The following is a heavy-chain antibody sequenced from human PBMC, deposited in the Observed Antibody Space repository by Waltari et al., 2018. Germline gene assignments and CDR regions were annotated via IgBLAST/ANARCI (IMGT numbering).Heavy chain of an antibody. CDR1: GGPIDTSSHS. V-gene: IGHV4-61*02. J-gene: IGHJ3*02. CDR2: IYTTGST. D-gene: IGHD1-26*01. CDR3: ARAGLRYSGSFNDAFDI. Sequence: QVQLQASGPGLVKPSQTLSLTFYVSGGPIDTSSHSWSWIRPPAGKGLEWIGRIYTTGSTDYNPALKSRVTVSVDTSKNQFFLKLSSVTAADTAVYYCARAGLRYSGSFNDAFDIWGQGTRVTVSS.